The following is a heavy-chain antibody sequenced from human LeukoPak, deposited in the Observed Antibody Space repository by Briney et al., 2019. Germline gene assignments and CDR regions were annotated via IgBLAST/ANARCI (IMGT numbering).Heavy chain of an antibody. D-gene: IGHD3-22*01. V-gene: IGHV4-4*07. CDR1: GGSISSYY. J-gene: IGHJ4*02. CDR3: ARDDSSRDDSGGYHY. CDR2: IHMSGST. Sequence: SETLSLTCTVSGGSISSYYWSWIRQPAGKGLEWIGRIHMSGSTDYNPSLRSRVAISMDNSKNQFSLKLKSVTAADTAVYYCARDDSSRDDSGGYHYWGQGTLVTISS.